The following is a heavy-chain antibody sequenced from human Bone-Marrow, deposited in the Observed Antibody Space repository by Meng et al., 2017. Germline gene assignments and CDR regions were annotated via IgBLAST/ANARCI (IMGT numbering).Heavy chain of an antibody. CDR1: GFSFSSYA. CDR2: LSGGGFTT. D-gene: IGHD5-18*01. J-gene: IGHJ4*02. Sequence: GESLKISCAASGFSFSSYAMSWVRHAPGKGLEWVSALSGGGFTTYYADSVKGRFTISRHNSKNTLYLQMNSLRAEDTTLYYCAKYSYGLWDYSDYWGQGALVTVSS. V-gene: IGHV3-23*01. CDR3: AKYSYGLWDYSDY.